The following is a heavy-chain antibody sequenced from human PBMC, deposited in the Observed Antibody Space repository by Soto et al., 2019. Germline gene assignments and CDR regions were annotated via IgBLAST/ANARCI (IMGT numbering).Heavy chain of an antibody. J-gene: IGHJ5*02. CDR2: IFWDDDK. Sequence: QITLKESGPTLVKPTQPLTLTCIFSGFSLNTSGVGVGWIRQPPGKALEWIALIFWDDDKRSSPSLKSRLTITKDTSKNQVVLTMTNMDPVDTATYYCSHNRYCFSGRCIGGRFDPWGQGTLVTVSS. CDR1: GFSLNTSGVG. D-gene: IGHD2-15*01. CDR3: SHNRYCFSGRCIGGRFDP. V-gene: IGHV2-5*02.